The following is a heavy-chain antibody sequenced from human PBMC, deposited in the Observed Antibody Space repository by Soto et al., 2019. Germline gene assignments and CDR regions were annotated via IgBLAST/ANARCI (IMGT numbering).Heavy chain of an antibody. D-gene: IGHD2-15*01. J-gene: IGHJ4*02. CDR3: ARHTPAISISDH. CDR2: TYYSGST. V-gene: IGHV4-39*01. CDR1: GGSISSSSYY. Sequence: QLQLQESGPGLVKPSETLSLTCTVSGGSISSSSYYWGWIRQPPGKGLEWIGSTYYSGSTYYNPSLKSRVAIPVDTSENQFSLKLSSVTAADTAVYYCARHTPAISISDHWGQGTLVTVSS.